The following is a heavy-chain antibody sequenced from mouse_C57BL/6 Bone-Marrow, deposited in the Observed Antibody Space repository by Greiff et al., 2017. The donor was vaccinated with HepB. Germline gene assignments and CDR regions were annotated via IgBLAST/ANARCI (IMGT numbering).Heavy chain of an antibody. CDR1: GYTFTSHW. V-gene: IGHV1-50*01. J-gene: IGHJ4*01. CDR2: IDPSDSYT. CDR3: ARKRDYAMDY. Sequence: QVQLQQPGAELVKPGASVKLSCKASGYTFTSHWMQWVKQRPGQGLEWIGEIDPSDSYTNYNQKFKGKATLTVDTSSSTAYMQLSSLTSEDSAVYYCARKRDYAMDYWGQGTSVTVSS.